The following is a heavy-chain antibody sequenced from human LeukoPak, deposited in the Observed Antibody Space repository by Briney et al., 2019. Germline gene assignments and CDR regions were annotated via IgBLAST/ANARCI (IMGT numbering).Heavy chain of an antibody. J-gene: IGHJ4*02. D-gene: IGHD3-3*01. CDR2: IYYSGST. CDR1: GGSISSHY. V-gene: IGHV4-59*11. Sequence: SETLSLTCTVSGGSISSHYWSWIRQPPGKGLEWIGYIYYSGSTNYNPSLKSRVTISVDTSKNQFSLKLSSVTAADTAVYYCARDLGYDFWSGYPNWGQGTLVTVSS. CDR3: ARDLGYDFWSGYPN.